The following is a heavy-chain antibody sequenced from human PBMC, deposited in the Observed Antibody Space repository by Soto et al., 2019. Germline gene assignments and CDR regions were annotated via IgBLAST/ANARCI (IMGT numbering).Heavy chain of an antibody. D-gene: IGHD1-1*01. CDR1: GGSISSSSYY. J-gene: IGHJ6*03. Sequence: QLQLQESGPGLVKPSETLSLTCTVSGGSISSSSYYWGWIRQPPGKGLEWIGSIYYSGSTYYNPSLKRRVTISVDTSKNQFSLKLSSVTAADTAVYYCARHSSTSYYYYYMDVWGKGTTVTVSS. CDR2: IYYSGST. CDR3: ARHSSTSYYYYYMDV. V-gene: IGHV4-39*01.